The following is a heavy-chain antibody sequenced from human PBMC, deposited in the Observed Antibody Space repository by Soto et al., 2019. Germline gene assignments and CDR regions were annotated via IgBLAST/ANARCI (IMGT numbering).Heavy chain of an antibody. CDR1: GDSVSSNSAA. V-gene: IGHV6-1*01. D-gene: IGHD5-18*01. CDR2: TYYRSKWYN. Sequence: SQTLSLTCAISGDSVSSNSAAWNWIRQSPSRGLEWLGRTYYRSKWYNDYAVSVKSRITINPDTSKNQFSLQLNSVTPEDTAVYYCARARLFSGYSYGYSSNWFDPWGQGTLDTVST. CDR3: ARARLFSGYSYGYSSNWFDP. J-gene: IGHJ5*02.